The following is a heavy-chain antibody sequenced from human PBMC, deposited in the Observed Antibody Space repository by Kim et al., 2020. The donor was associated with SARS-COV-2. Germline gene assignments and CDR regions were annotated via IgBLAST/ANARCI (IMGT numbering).Heavy chain of an antibody. Sequence: SETLSLTCAVYGGSFSGYYWSWIRQPPGKGLEWIGEINHSGSTNYNPSLKSRVTISVDTSKNQFSLKLSSVTAADTAVYYCARGRRGWYKYYFDYWGQGT. V-gene: IGHV4-34*01. CDR3: ARGRRGWYKYYFDY. J-gene: IGHJ4*02. CDR2: INHSGST. D-gene: IGHD6-19*01. CDR1: GGSFSGYY.